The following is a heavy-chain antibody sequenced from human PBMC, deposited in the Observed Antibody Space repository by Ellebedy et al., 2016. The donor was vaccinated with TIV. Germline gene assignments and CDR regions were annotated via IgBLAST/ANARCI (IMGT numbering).Heavy chain of an antibody. D-gene: IGHD6-6*01. CDR1: GFTVSNNY. CDR3: ARDGGAARTAPPDY. CDR2: IYSTGDT. V-gene: IGHV3-66*01. J-gene: IGHJ4*02. Sequence: PGGSLRLSCAASGFTVSNNYMRWVRQAPGKGLAWVSLIYSTGDTHYADFVKGRFTISRDNSKNTLYLQMNSLRVEDTAVYYGARDGGAARTAPPDYWGQGTLVTVSS.